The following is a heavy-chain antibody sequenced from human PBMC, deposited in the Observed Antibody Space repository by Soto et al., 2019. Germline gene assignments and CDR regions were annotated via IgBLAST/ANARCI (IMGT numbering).Heavy chain of an antibody. CDR2: IIPIFGTA. V-gene: IGHV1-69*13. Sequence: SVKVSCKASGGTFSSYAISWVRQAPGQGLEWMGGIIPIFGTANYAQKFQGRVTITADESTSTAYMELSSLRSEDTAVYYCARASYWNKGGYYYYGMDVWGQGTTVTVSS. D-gene: IGHD1-1*01. CDR3: ARASYWNKGGYYYYGMDV. CDR1: GGTFSSYA. J-gene: IGHJ6*02.